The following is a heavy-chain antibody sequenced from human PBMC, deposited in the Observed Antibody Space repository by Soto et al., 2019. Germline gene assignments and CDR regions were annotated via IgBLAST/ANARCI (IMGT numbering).Heavy chain of an antibody. D-gene: IGHD3-22*01. Sequence: QVHLLMQSGAEVKKPGSSVKVSCKASGGTPSNAAISWVRQAPGQGLEWMGGIIPVLGLVKYAQNFQGRVTITAADSTNTDYMELSSLRPEDTAVYYCAGGRIVVVGSRAYYGMDVWGQGPTVTLSS. V-gene: IGHV1-69*01. CDR2: IIPVLGLV. CDR1: GGTPSNAA. CDR3: AGGRIVVVGSRAYYGMDV. J-gene: IGHJ6*02.